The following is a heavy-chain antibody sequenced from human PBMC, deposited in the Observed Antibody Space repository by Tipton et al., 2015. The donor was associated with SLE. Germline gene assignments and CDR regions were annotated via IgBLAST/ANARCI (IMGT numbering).Heavy chain of an antibody. D-gene: IGHD6-19*01. V-gene: IGHV3-23*01. CDR3: AKEGVGYSSGWYYDY. Sequence: SLRLSCAASGFTFSSYWMSWVRQAPGKGLAWVSAISDSGGSTYYADSVKGRFTISRDNSKNTLYLQMNSLRAEDTAVYYCAKEGVGYSSGWYYDYWGQGTLVTVSS. CDR1: GFTFSSYW. CDR2: ISDSGGST. J-gene: IGHJ4*02.